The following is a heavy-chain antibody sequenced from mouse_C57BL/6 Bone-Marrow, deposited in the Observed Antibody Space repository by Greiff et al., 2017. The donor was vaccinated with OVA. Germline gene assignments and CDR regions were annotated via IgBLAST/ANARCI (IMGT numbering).Heavy chain of an antibody. Sequence: VQLKESGAELVRPGASVTLSCKASGYTFTDYEMHWVKQTPVHGLEWIGAIDPETGGTAYNQKFKGKAILTADKSSSTAYMELRSLTSEDSAVYYCTRGITTVVDWYFDVWGTGTTVTVSS. D-gene: IGHD1-1*01. CDR2: IDPETGGT. J-gene: IGHJ1*03. CDR1: GYTFTDYE. CDR3: TRGITTVVDWYFDV. V-gene: IGHV1-15*01.